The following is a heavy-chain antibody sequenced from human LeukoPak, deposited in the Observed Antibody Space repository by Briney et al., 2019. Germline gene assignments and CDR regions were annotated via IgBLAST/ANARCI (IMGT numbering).Heavy chain of an antibody. D-gene: IGHD3-16*01. J-gene: IGHJ4*02. V-gene: IGHV4-34*01. CDR1: GGSFSGYY. Sequence: SETLSLTCAVYGGSFSGYYWSWIRQPPGKGLEWIGEINHSGSTNYNPSLKSRVTISVDTSKNQFSLKLTSVTAADTAMYYCARGLHVGETLPYYFWSQGTMVTVSS. CDR2: INHSGST. CDR3: ARGLHVGETLPYYF.